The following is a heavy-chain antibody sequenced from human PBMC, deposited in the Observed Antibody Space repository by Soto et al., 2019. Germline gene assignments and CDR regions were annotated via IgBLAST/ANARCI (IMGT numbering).Heavy chain of an antibody. CDR2: ISSSSSYI. D-gene: IGHD6-6*01. Sequence: EVQLVESGGGLVKPGGSLRLSCAASGFTSSSYSMNWVRQAPGKGLEWVSSISSSSSYIYYADSVKGRFTISRDNAKNSLYLQMNSLRAEDTAVYYCARDIAARPPWFDPWGQGTLVTVSS. CDR3: ARDIAARPPWFDP. CDR1: GFTSSSYS. V-gene: IGHV3-21*01. J-gene: IGHJ5*02.